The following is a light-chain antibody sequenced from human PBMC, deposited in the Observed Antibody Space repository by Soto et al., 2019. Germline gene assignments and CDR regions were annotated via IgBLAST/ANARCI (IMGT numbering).Light chain of an antibody. CDR2: AAS. CDR3: QKYNSAPWT. J-gene: IGKJ1*01. V-gene: IGKV1-27*01. CDR1: QGISNY. Sequence: DIEVTQSPSSLSASVGDRFTITCRASQGISNYLAWYQQKPGKVPKLLIYAASTLQSGVPSRFSGSGSGTDFTLTISSLQPEDVATYYCQKYNSAPWTFGQGTKVDIK.